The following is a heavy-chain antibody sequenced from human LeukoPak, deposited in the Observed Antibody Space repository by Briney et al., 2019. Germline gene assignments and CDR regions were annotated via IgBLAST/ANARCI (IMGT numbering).Heavy chain of an antibody. CDR1: GFTVSSNH. V-gene: IGHV3-53*01. CDR2: IYRGGST. J-gene: IGHJ4*02. D-gene: IGHD1-26*01. Sequence: GGSLRLSCAASGFTVSSNHMSWVRQAPGKGLEWVSVIYRGGSTYNADSVKGRFTISRDNSKNTLYLQMSSLRAEDTAVYYCARGGELPSAFDYWGQGTLVTVSS. CDR3: ARGGELPSAFDY.